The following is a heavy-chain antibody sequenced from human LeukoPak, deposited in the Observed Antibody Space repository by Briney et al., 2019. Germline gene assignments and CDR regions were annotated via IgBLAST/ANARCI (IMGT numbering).Heavy chain of an antibody. J-gene: IGHJ4*02. CDR2: IYYSGST. D-gene: IGHD3-3*01. Sequence: SSETLSLTCTVSGGSISSYYWSWIRQPPGKGLEWIGYIYYSGSTNYNPSLKSRVTISVDTSKNQFSLKLSSVTAADTAVYYCASLTYYDFWSGAYYFDYWGQGTLVTVSS. CDR1: GGSISSYY. V-gene: IGHV4-59*01. CDR3: ASLTYYDFWSGAYYFDY.